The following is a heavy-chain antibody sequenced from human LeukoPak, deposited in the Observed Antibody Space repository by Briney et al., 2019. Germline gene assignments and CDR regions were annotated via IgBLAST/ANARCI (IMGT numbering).Heavy chain of an antibody. Sequence: SETLSLTCTVSGGSISSSSYYWGWIRQPPGKGLEWIGSIYYSGSTYYNPSLKSRVTISVDTSKNQFSLKLSSVTAADTAVYYCARGLLEWLLLVDYWGQGTLVTVSS. J-gene: IGHJ4*02. CDR3: ARGLLEWLLLVDY. D-gene: IGHD3-3*01. V-gene: IGHV4-39*07. CDR2: IYYSGST. CDR1: GGSISSSSYY.